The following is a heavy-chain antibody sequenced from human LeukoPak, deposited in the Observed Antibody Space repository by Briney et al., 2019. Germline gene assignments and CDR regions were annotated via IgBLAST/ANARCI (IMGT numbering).Heavy chain of an antibody. V-gene: IGHV3-23*01. Sequence: GGSLRLSCAASGFTFSSYAMSWVRQAPGKGLEWVSAISGSGGSTYYADSVKGRFTISRDNSKNTLYPQMNSLRAEDTAVYYCAKGVGGVVPAANFHYWGQGTLVTVSS. CDR1: GFTFSSYA. CDR3: AKGVGGVVPAANFHY. CDR2: ISGSGGST. J-gene: IGHJ4*02. D-gene: IGHD2-2*01.